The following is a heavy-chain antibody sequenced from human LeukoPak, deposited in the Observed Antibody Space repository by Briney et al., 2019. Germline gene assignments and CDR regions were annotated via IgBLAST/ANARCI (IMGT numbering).Heavy chain of an antibody. V-gene: IGHV3-21*04. D-gene: IGHD3-22*01. J-gene: IGHJ4*02. CDR1: GFTFSSYS. CDR2: ISSSSSYI. CDR3: AKLVEDYDSSGYRGLDY. Sequence: GGSLRLSCAASGFTFSSYSMNWVRQAPGKGLEWVSSISSSSSYIYYADSVKGRFTISRDNAKNSLYLQMNSLRPEDTALYYCAKLVEDYDSSGYRGLDYWGQGTLVTVSS.